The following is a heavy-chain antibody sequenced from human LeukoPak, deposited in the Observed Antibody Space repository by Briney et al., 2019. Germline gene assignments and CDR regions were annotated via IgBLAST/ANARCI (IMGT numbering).Heavy chain of an antibody. CDR3: ARSGGLDAFDI. CDR1: GGSISSYY. CDR2: IYYSGST. J-gene: IGHJ3*02. Sequence: SETLSLTCTVSGGSISSYYWSWIRQPPGKGLEWIGYIYYSGSTNYNPSLKSRVTISVDTSKNQFSLKLSSVTAADTAVYYCARSGGLDAFDIWGQGTMVTVSS. V-gene: IGHV4-59*01. D-gene: IGHD4-23*01.